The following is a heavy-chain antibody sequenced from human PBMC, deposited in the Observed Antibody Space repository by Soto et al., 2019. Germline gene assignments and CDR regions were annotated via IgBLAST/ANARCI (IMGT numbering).Heavy chain of an antibody. V-gene: IGHV4-31*03. CDR3: ARRLGYSSEYCFDY. CDR1: GGSISSGGYY. CDR2: IFYTGST. J-gene: IGHJ4*02. D-gene: IGHD5-18*01. Sequence: QVQLQESGPGLVKPSQTLSLTCTVSGGSISSGGYYWSWIRQFPGKGLEWIGYIFYTGSTSYSPSLKSRLTMSVDTSKNQFSLRLSSVTAADTAVYFCARRLGYSSEYCFDYWGQGTLVTVSS.